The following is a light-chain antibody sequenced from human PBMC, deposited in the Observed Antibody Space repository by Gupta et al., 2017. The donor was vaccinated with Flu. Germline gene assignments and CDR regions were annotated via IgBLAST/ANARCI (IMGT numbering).Light chain of an antibody. J-gene: IGLJ3*02. V-gene: IGLV1-51*02. CDR2: ENN. CDR3: GTWDNSRNCARV. Sequence: QSVLTQPPSVSAAPGQKVTISCSGSTSNIWANSVSWYQQLPATAPSLLIYENNKRPSGTPARFSGSNSGPSATMGITALQTGDEADYYCGTWDNSRNCARVFGGGTTLTVL. CDR1: TSNIWANS.